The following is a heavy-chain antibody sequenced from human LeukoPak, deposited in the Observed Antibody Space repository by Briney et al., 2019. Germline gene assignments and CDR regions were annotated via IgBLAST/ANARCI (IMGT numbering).Heavy chain of an antibody. CDR1: GGTFSSYA. V-gene: IGHV1-69*13. CDR3: ARSSSGSYPLGYYFDY. CDR2: IIPIFGTA. D-gene: IGHD1-26*01. Sequence: SVKVSCKASGGTFSSYAISWVRQAPGQGLEWMGGIIPIFGTANYAQKFQGRVTITADESTSTAYMELSSLRSEDTAVYYCARSSSGSYPLGYYFDYWGPGTLVTVSS. J-gene: IGHJ4*02.